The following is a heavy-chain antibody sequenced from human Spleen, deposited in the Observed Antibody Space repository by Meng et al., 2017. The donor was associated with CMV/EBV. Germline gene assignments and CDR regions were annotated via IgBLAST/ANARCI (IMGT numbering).Heavy chain of an antibody. CDR3: VRRGSTVALFDY. V-gene: IGHV5-51*01. D-gene: IGHD4-23*01. CDR1: GYSFTSYW. Sequence: GGSLRLSCEGSGYSFTSYWIGWVRQMPGKGLEWMGIIYPGDSDTKYSPSFQGQVTISADKSISTAYLQWSSLKASDTAMYYCVRRGSTVALFDYWGQGTLVTVSS. CDR2: IYPGDSDT. J-gene: IGHJ4*02.